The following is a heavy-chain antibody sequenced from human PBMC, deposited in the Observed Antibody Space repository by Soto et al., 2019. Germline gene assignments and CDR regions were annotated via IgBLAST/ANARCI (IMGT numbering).Heavy chain of an antibody. V-gene: IGHV4-31*03. CDR3: ARSRGYSYGYSIAAAGTCFDY. CDR1: GGSISSGGYY. Sequence: QVQLQESGPGLVKPSQTLSLTCTVSGGSISSGGYYWSWIRQHPGKGLEWIGYIYYSGSTYYNPSLKSRVTISVDTSKNQFSLKLSSVTAADTAVYYCARSRGYSYGYSIAAAGTCFDYWGQGTLVTFSS. D-gene: IGHD5-18*01. J-gene: IGHJ4*02. CDR2: IYYSGST.